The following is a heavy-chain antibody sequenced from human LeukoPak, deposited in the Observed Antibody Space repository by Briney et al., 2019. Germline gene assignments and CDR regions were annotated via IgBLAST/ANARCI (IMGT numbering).Heavy chain of an antibody. D-gene: IGHD1-26*01. V-gene: IGHV1-46*01. J-gene: IGHJ4*02. CDR2: INPSGGST. Sequence: ASVKVSCKASGYTFTSYNMQWVRQAPGQGLEWMGIINPSGGSTSYAQKFQGRVTMTRDTSTSTVYMELSSLRSEDTAVYYCARTYSGSYYGYWGQGTLVTVSS. CDR1: GYTFTSYN. CDR3: ARTYSGSYYGY.